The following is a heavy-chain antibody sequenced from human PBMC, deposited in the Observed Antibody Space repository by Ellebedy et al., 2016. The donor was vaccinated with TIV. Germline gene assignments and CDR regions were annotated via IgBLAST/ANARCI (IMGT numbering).Heavy chain of an antibody. CDR3: ATDSGGDSRQALGY. Sequence: GESLKISCGASGFTLTSYAMNWVRQAPGKGLEWVASYSGFKEIYVDSVKGRFTISRDNSKNTMFLQMNSLRAEDTALYYCATDSGGDSRQALGYWGQGTLVTVSS. D-gene: IGHD6-25*01. CDR2: YSGFKE. CDR1: GFTLTSYA. J-gene: IGHJ4*02. V-gene: IGHV3-33*08.